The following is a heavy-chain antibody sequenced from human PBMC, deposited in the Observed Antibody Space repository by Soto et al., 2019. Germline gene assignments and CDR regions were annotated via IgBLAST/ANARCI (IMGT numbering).Heavy chain of an antibody. Sequence: KPSETLSLTCTVSGGSISSGGYYWSWIRQHPGKGLEWIGYIYYSGSTYYNPSLKSRVTISVDTSKNQFSLKLSSVTAADTAVYYCARDRLGYDFWSGLVLVGMDVWGQGTKVTVYS. CDR3: ARDRLGYDFWSGLVLVGMDV. CDR1: GGSISSGGYY. D-gene: IGHD3-3*01. CDR2: IYYSGST. V-gene: IGHV4-31*03. J-gene: IGHJ6*02.